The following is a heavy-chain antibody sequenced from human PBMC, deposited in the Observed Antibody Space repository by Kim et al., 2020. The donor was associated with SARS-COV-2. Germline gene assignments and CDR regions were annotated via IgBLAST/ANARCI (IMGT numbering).Heavy chain of an antibody. V-gene: IGHV1-3*01. Sequence: TKYSQKFQGRVTITRDTSASTAYMELSSLRSEDTAVYYCARDEVVAASYYFDYWGQGTLVTVSS. D-gene: IGHD2-15*01. CDR3: ARDEVVAASYYFDY. J-gene: IGHJ4*02. CDR2: T.